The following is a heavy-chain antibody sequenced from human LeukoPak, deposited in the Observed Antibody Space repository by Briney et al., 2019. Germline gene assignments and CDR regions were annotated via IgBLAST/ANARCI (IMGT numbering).Heavy chain of an antibody. Sequence: GGSLRLSCAASGFTFSNAWMSWVRQAPGKGLEWVGRIKSKTDGGTTDYAAPVKGRFTISRDDSKNTLYLQMNSLKTEDTAVYYCTPRLYYYDSYYFDYWGQGTLVTVSS. CDR2: IKSKTDGGTT. V-gene: IGHV3-15*01. CDR3: TPRLYYYDSYYFDY. D-gene: IGHD3-22*01. CDR1: GFTFSNAW. J-gene: IGHJ4*02.